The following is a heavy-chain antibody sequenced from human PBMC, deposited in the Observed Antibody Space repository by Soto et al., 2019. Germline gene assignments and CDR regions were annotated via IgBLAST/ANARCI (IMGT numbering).Heavy chain of an antibody. Sequence: GESLKISCNGSGYSFTSYWIGWVGQMPGKGLEWMGIIYPGDSDTRYSPSFQGQVTISADKSISTAYLQWSSLKASDTAMYYCARHDRQGSSWQYGMDVWGQGTTVTVSS. CDR3: ARHDRQGSSWQYGMDV. J-gene: IGHJ6*02. CDR1: GYSFTSYW. V-gene: IGHV5-51*01. D-gene: IGHD6-13*01. CDR2: IYPGDSDT.